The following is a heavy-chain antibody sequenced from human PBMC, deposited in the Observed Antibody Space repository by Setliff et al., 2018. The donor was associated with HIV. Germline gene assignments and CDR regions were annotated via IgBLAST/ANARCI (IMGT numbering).Heavy chain of an antibody. V-gene: IGHV4-39*01. CDR2: IYYSGST. CDR1: GGSISSSSYY. Sequence: SETLSLTCTVSGGSISSSSYYWGWIRQPPGKGLEWIGNIYYSGSTYYNPSLKSRVTISVDTSENQFSLRLNSVTAADTAVYYCARYRYYYDSSGYGRWCDPWGQGTLVTVSS. D-gene: IGHD3-22*01. CDR3: ARYRYYYDSSGYGRWCDP. J-gene: IGHJ5*02.